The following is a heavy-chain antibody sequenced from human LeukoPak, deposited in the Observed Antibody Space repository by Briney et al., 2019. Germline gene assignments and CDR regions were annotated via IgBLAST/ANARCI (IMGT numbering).Heavy chain of an antibody. D-gene: IGHD6-19*01. V-gene: IGHV3-21*01. CDR2: ISSSSSYI. CDR3: ARWQAVVGFDY. CDR1: GFTISSYS. Sequence: GGSLRLSCAASGFTISSYSMNWVRQAPGKGLEWVSSISSSSSYIYYADSVKGRFTISRDNAKNSLYLQMNSLRAEDTAVYYCARWQAVVGFDYWGQGTLATVSS. J-gene: IGHJ4*02.